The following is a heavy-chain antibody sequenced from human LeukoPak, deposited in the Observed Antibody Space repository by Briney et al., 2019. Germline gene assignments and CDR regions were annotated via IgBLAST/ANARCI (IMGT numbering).Heavy chain of an antibody. CDR3: ARDRLLYPFDY. Sequence: SSETLSLTCTVSGGSISSYYWSWIRQPPGKGLEWIGYIYYSGSTNYNPSLKSRVTISVDTSKNQFSLKLSSVTAADTAVYYCARDRLLYPFDYWGQGTLVTVSS. V-gene: IGHV4-59*12. CDR1: GGSISSYY. D-gene: IGHD2-2*02. J-gene: IGHJ4*02. CDR2: IYYSGST.